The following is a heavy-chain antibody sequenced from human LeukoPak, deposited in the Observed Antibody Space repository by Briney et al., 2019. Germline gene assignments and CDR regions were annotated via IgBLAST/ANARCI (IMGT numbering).Heavy chain of an antibody. CDR3: AKEGGDYYDSSGYF. V-gene: IGHV1-46*01. J-gene: IGHJ3*01. CDR1: GYTFTSNY. Sequence: ASVKVSCKASGYTFTSNYIHWVRQAPGQGLEWMGMIYPRDGSTSYAQKFQGRVTVTRDTSTSTVHMELSGLRSEDTAVYYCAKEGGDYYDSSGYFWGQGTMVTVSS. D-gene: IGHD3-22*01. CDR2: IYPRDGST.